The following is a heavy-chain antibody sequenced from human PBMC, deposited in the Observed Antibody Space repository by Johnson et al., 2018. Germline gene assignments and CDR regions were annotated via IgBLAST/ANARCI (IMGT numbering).Heavy chain of an antibody. J-gene: IGHJ3*02. V-gene: IGHV3-9*01. CDR1: GFTFDDSA. CDR3: AKSLYVEMATIRDGAFDS. D-gene: IGHD5-24*01. CDR2: ISWHSGSI. Sequence: VQLVESGGGLVQHGRSMRLSCAASGFTFDDSAMDWVRQGPGTGLEWVSGISWHSGSIGFAYSVKVRFTISRDNAKNSLYLQINSRRVEDTAVYYCAKSLYVEMATIRDGAFDSWGQGTMVTVSS.